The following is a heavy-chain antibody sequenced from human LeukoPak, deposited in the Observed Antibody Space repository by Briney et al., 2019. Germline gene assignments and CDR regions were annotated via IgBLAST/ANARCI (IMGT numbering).Heavy chain of an antibody. V-gene: IGHV1-46*01. CDR1: GYTFTSYY. CDR2: INPSGGST. CDR3: AREGYGGPGAQLYYYYYGMDV. D-gene: IGHD4-23*01. J-gene: IGHJ6*02. Sequence: GASVKVSCKASGYTFTSYYMHWVRQAPGQGLEWMGIINPSGGSTSYAQKFQGRVTMTRDTSTSTVYMELSSLRSEDTAVYYCAREGYGGPGAQLYYYYYGMDVWGQGATVTVSS.